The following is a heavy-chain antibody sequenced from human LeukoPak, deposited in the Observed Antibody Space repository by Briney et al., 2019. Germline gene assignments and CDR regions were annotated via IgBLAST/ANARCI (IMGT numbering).Heavy chain of an antibody. V-gene: IGHV1-2*02. CDR3: AREGDPARGFGQFDY. J-gene: IGHJ4*02. CDR1: GYTFIGYY. D-gene: IGHD5-18*01. Sequence: ASVNVSCKASGYTFIGYYIHWVRQAPGQGLEWMGWINPNSGGTKYEQRFQGRVSMTRDKYISTAYMELSRLTSDDTGVYFCAREGDPARGFGQFDYWAQGTLVTVSS. CDR2: INPNSGGT.